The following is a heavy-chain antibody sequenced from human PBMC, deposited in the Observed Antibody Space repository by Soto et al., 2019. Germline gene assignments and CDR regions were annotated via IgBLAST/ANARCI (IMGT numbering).Heavy chain of an antibody. CDR1: GGTFSSYT. J-gene: IGHJ6*03. D-gene: IGHD3-3*01. V-gene: IGHV1-69*02. CDR3: ARGPDFWSGYPANYYYMDV. CDR2: IIPILGIA. Sequence: SVKVSCKASGGTFSSYTISWVRQAPGQGLEWMGRIIPILGIANYAQKFQGRVTITVDKSTSTAYMELSSLRSEDTAVYYCARGPDFWSGYPANYYYMDVWGKGTTVTVSS.